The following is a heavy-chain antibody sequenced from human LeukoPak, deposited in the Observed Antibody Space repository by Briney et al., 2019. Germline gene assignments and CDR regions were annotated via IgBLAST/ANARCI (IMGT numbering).Heavy chain of an antibody. D-gene: IGHD3-22*01. V-gene: IGHV3-20*04. Sequence: PGGSLRLSCTASGFAFDEHGMSWVRQAPGKGLEWVAGINCSGGSTCYADPLRGRFTISRDNAKNSLYLQMDSLRAEDTALCYCARAPMTRRFYFDDGGQGTLVTVSS. CDR3: ARAPMTRRFYFDD. CDR2: INCSGGST. CDR1: GFAFDEHG. J-gene: IGHJ4*02.